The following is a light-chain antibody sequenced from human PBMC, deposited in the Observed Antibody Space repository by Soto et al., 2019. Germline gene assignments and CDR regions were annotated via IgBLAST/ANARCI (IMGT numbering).Light chain of an antibody. CDR3: AIWDDSLNGFYV. V-gene: IGLV1-44*01. CDR1: SSNIGSNT. J-gene: IGLJ1*01. Sequence: QSVLTQPPSASGTPRQRITISCSGSSSNIGSNTVNWYQQRPGTAPKLLIYGNDQRPSGVPDRFSGSRSAASASLAISGLQSEDEADYYCAIWDDSLNGFYVFGIGTKLTVL. CDR2: GND.